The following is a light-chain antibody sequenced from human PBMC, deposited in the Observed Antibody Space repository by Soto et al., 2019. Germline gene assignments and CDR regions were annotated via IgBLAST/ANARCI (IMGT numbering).Light chain of an antibody. CDR3: QQYGSSSLT. J-gene: IGKJ4*01. CDR2: GAS. CDR1: QSVSSSY. V-gene: IGKV3-20*01. Sequence: ELVLTQSPGTLSLSPGERATLSCRASQSVSSSYLAWYQQKPGQAPRLLIYGASSRATGIPDRFSGSGSGTDFSLTISRLEPEDFAVYYCQQYGSSSLTVGGGTNVDSK.